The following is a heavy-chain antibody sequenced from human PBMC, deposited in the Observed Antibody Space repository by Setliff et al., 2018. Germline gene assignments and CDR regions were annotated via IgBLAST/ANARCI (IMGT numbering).Heavy chain of an antibody. CDR3: VKDRYCSDASCSPDYLDY. Sequence: GGSLRLSCAASGFTFSNYAMSWVRRAPGKGLAWVSGITGGGGSTYYADPVKGRFTISRDNSKNTLYLQMNSLRAEDTAVYYCVKDRYCSDASCSPDYLDYWGQGTLVTVSS. V-gene: IGHV3-23*01. J-gene: IGHJ4*02. CDR2: ITGGGGST. CDR1: GFTFSNYA. D-gene: IGHD2-15*01.